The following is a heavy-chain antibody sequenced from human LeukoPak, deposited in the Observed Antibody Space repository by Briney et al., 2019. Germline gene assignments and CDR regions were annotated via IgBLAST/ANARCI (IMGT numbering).Heavy chain of an antibody. V-gene: IGHV4-30-4*01. D-gene: IGHD6-13*01. CDR3: ARYSCTLRYGMDV. CDR2: IYYSGST. CDR1: GGSISSGDYY. J-gene: IGHJ6*02. Sequence: SETLSLTCTVSGGSISSGDYYWSWIRQPPGKGLEWIGYIYYSGSTYYNPSLKSRVTISVDTSKNQFSLKLSSVTAADTAVYYCARYSCTLRYGMDVWGQGTTVTVSS.